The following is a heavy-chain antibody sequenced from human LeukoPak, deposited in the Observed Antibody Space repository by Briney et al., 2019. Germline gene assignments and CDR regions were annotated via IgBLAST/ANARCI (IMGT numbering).Heavy chain of an antibody. Sequence: SETLSLTCAVYGGSFSGYYWSWIRQPPGKGLEWIGEINHSGSTNYDPSLKSRVTISVDTSKNQFSLKLSSVTAADTAVYYCASRRVLVWFDPWGQGTLVTVSS. CDR3: ASRRVLVWFDP. CDR2: INHSGST. V-gene: IGHV4-34*01. CDR1: GGSFSGYY. J-gene: IGHJ5*02. D-gene: IGHD2-8*02.